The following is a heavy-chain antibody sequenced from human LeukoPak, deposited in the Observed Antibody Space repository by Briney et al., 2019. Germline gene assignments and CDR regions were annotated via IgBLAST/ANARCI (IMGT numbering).Heavy chain of an antibody. V-gene: IGHV4-61*02. CDR1: GGSISSGSYY. J-gene: IGHJ5*02. CDR2: IYTSGST. D-gene: IGHD3-22*01. Sequence: SETLSLTCTVSGGSISSGSYYWSWIRQPAGKGLEWIGRIYTSGSTNYNPSLKSRVTISVDTSKNQFSLKLSSVTAADTAVYYCARRPPYYYDSSGYYYHWGQGTLVTVSS. CDR3: ARRPPYYYDSSGYYYH.